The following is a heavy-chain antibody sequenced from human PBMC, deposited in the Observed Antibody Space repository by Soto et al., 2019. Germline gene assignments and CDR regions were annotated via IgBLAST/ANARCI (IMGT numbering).Heavy chain of an antibody. CDR1: GFTSTNPW. Sequence: GGSLRLSCAASGFTSTNPWTNWVRQAPGKGLEWVGHIKTKNEGGATDYAAPVKGRFTISRDDSKNTVYLQMNSLKSEDTAVYYCTTDIMPWFKLDYWGQGT. J-gene: IGHJ4*02. CDR2: IKTKNEGGAT. CDR3: TTDIMPWFKLDY. V-gene: IGHV3-15*07. D-gene: IGHD3-16*01.